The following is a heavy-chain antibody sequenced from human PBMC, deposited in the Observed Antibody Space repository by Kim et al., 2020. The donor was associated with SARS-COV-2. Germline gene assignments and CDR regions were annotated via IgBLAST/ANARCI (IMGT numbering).Heavy chain of an antibody. CDR1: RFMFTNHA. V-gene: IGHV3-23*01. CDR3: AKLRASSTFYLAIDV. CDR2: ISAGGGSA. Sequence: GGSLRLSCAASRFMFTNHAMSWVRQAPGKGLEWVSVISAGGGSAYYADSVKGRFTVSRDNSKNTLYLQMNSLRAEDTAAYYCAKLRASSTFYLAIDVWGQGTTVTVSS. D-gene: IGHD2-2*01. J-gene: IGHJ6*02.